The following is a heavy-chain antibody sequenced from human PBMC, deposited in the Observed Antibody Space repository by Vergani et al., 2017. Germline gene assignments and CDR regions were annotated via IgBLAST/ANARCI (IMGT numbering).Heavy chain of an antibody. D-gene: IGHD3-10*01. CDR3: ARDRVTVVRNQYYGMDV. CDR2: IYKSGRT. V-gene: IGHV4-61*02. Sequence: QMPLQESGPGLLKPSQTLSLTCSVSGGSIDGVSSYWTWIRQPAGKGLEWIGRIYKSGRTNSNPSLQSRVTISLDTSKNQFSLNLTSVTAADTGVYFCARDRVTVVRNQYYGMDVWGQGTTVIVSS. CDR1: GGSIDGVSSY. J-gene: IGHJ6*02.